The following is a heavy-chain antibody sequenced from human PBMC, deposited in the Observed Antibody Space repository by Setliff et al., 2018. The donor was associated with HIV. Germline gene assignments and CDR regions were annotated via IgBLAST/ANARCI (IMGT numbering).Heavy chain of an antibody. V-gene: IGHV4-34*01. J-gene: IGHJ5*02. CDR2: INHSGST. CDR1: GGPLTDHY. Sequence: SETLSLTCAVHGGPLTDHYWNWIRQPPGKGLEWIGEINHSGSTAYNPSLKSRVTISVDTSKNQFSLKLSSVTAADAAVYYCASRVYYYDSSGYLREEGFDPWGQGTLVTVSS. CDR3: ASRVYYYDSSGYLREEGFDP. D-gene: IGHD3-22*01.